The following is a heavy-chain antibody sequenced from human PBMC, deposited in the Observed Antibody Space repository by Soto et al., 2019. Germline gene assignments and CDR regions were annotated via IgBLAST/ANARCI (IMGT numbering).Heavy chain of an antibody. CDR1: GFTFDDYA. V-gene: IGHV3-9*01. Sequence: GGSLRLSCAASGFTFDDYAMHWVRQAPGKGLEWVSGISWNSGSIGYADSVKGRFTISRDNAKNSLYLQMNSLRAEDTALYYCAKDPYSSSWGRGPFFDYWGQGTLVTVSS. CDR2: ISWNSGSI. D-gene: IGHD6-13*01. CDR3: AKDPYSSSWGRGPFFDY. J-gene: IGHJ4*02.